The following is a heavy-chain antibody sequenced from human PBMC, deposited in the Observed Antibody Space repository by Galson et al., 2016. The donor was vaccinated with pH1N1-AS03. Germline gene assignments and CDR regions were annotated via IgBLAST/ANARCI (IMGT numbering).Heavy chain of an antibody. CDR1: GFTFSMSY. Sequence: SLRLSCAASGFTFSMSYIHWVRQAPGKGLEWVSRISNDGRNVRYADFVKGRFAFSRDNAKNTVFLQMNSLRADDTAVYFCARRNPNPNCAICYQHDYGMGGWGQGTTVTVPS. CDR3: ARRNPNPNCAICYQHDYGMGG. V-gene: IGHV3-74*01. J-gene: IGHJ6*01. CDR2: ISNDGRNV. D-gene: IGHD2-2*01.